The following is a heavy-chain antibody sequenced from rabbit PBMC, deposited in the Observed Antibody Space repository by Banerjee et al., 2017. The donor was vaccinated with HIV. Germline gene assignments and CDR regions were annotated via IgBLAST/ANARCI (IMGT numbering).Heavy chain of an antibody. J-gene: IGHJ4*01. D-gene: IGHD1-1*01. CDR1: GIDFNSYYY. V-gene: IGHV1S40*01. CDR3: ARAAYSSVSGYSHFNL. Sequence: QSLEESGGGLVKPGGTLTLTCKASGIDFNSYYYMCWVRQAPGKGLELIACIGTSSGSTYYASWVNGRFTISKTPSTSVTLQMTSLTAADTATYSCARAAYSSVSGYSHFNLWGQGTLVTVS. CDR2: IGTSSGST.